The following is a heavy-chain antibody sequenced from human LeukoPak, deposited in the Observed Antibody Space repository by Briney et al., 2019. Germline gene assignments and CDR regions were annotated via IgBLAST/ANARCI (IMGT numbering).Heavy chain of an antibody. V-gene: IGHV3-74*01. CDR3: ARDGSLPDY. J-gene: IGHJ4*02. Sequence: ETGGSLRLSCAASGFTFSSYWMHWVRQVPGKGLVWVSRINSDGSTSYADSVKGRFTISRDNAKNTLYLQMNSLRAEDTAVYYCARDGSLPDYWGQGTLVTVSS. CDR2: INSDGST. CDR1: GFTFSSYW.